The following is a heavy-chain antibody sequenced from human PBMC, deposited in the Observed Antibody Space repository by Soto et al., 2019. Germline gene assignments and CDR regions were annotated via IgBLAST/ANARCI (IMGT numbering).Heavy chain of an antibody. CDR2: INHSGST. V-gene: IGHV4-34*01. J-gene: IGHJ6*02. CDR3: ARGRVRGVIRYYYYGMDV. Sequence: SETLSLTCAVYGGSFSGYYWSWIRQPPGKGLEWIGEINHSGSTNYNPSLKSRVTISVDTSKNQFSLKLSSVTAADTAVYYCARGRVRGVIRYYYYGMDVWGQGTTVTVSS. D-gene: IGHD3-10*01. CDR1: GGSFSGYY.